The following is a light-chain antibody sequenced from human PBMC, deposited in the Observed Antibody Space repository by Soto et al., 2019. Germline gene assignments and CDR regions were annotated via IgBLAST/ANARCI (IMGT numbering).Light chain of an antibody. CDR3: QSYDSSLSGFYV. V-gene: IGLV1-40*01. CDR2: GNS. J-gene: IGLJ1*01. Sequence: QSVLTQPPSVSGAPGQRVTISCTGSRSNIGAGYDVHWYQQLPGTAPKLLIYGNSNRPSGVPDQFSGSKSGTSASLAITGLQAEDEADYYCQSYDSSLSGFYVFGTVTKLTVL. CDR1: RSNIGAGYD.